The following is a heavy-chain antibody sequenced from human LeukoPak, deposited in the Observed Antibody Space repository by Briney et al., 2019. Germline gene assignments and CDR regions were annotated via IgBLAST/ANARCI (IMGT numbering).Heavy chain of an antibody. J-gene: IGHJ4*02. CDR2: INSDGRST. CDR1: GFTFSSYA. Sequence: GGSLRLSCAASGFTFSSYAMSWVRQAPGKGLEWVSRINSDGRSTSYADSVKGRFTISRDNAKNTLYLQMNSLRAEDTAVYYCAREEDDYDSYWGQGTLVTVSS. CDR3: AREEDDYDSY. D-gene: IGHD5-24*01. V-gene: IGHV3-74*01.